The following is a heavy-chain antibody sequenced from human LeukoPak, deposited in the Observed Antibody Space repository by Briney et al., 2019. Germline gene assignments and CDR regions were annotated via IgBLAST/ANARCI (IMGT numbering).Heavy chain of an antibody. CDR1: GGSISSSSYY. J-gene: IGHJ4*02. D-gene: IGHD6-19*01. Sequence: SETLSLTCTVSGGSISSSSYYWGWIRQPPGKGLGWIGSIYYSGSTYYNPSLKSPVTISVDTSKNQLSLKLSSVTAADTAVYYCVIEGSAWYDYWGQGTLVTVSS. V-gene: IGHV4-39*01. CDR2: IYYSGST. CDR3: VIEGSAWYDY.